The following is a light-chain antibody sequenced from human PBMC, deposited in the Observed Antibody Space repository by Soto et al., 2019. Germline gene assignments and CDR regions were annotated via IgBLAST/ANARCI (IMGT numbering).Light chain of an antibody. CDR1: RSDVGGYNL. J-gene: IGLJ3*02. CDR3: CSYAGSISWV. Sequence: QSALTQPASVSGSPGQSITISCTGTRSDVGGYNLVSWYQQHPGKAPTLMIYDDIKRPSGVSPRFSGSKSGNTASLTISGLQDEDEADYFCCSYAGSISWVFGGGTKLTVL. CDR2: DDI. V-gene: IGLV2-23*01.